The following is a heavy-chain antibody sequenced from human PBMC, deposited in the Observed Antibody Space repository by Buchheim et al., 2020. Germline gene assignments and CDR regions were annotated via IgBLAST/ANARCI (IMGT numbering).Heavy chain of an antibody. D-gene: IGHD2-2*01. V-gene: IGHV4-34*01. CDR3: ASYGYCSSTSCNVPATATQYYFDY. Sequence: QVQLQQWGAGLLKPSETLSLTCAVYGGSFSGYYWSWIRQPPGKGLEWIGEINHSGSTNYNPSPKSRVTISVDKSKNQFSLKLSSVTAADTAVYYCASYGYCSSTSCNVPATATQYYFDYWGQGTL. CDR2: INHSGST. CDR1: GGSFSGYY. J-gene: IGHJ4*02.